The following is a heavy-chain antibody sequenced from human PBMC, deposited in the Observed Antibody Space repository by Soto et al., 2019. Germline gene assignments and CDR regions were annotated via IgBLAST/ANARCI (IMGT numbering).Heavy chain of an antibody. D-gene: IGHD3-3*01. J-gene: IGHJ3*02. CDR2: IIPIFGTA. Sequence: ASVKVSCKASGGTFSSYAISWVRQAPGQGHEWMGGIIPIFGTANYAQKFQGRVTITADESTSTAYMELSSLRSEDTAEDYCERGRVTIFWVNSFDIWGQVTMVTVAS. V-gene: IGHV1-69*13. CDR3: ERGRVTIFWVNSFDI. CDR1: GGTFSSYA.